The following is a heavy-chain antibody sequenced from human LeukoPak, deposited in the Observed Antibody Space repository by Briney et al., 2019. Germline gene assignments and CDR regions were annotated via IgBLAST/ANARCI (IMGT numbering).Heavy chain of an antibody. J-gene: IGHJ4*02. CDR1: GFTFSSNT. CDR2: ITGSGGST. Sequence: GGSLRLSCTASGFTFSSNTMSWVRQTPGKGLEWVSAITGSGGSTYYADSVRGRFTISRDNSKNTLYLQMNSLRAEDTAVYYCAKLTRDWGQGTLVTASS. D-gene: IGHD7-27*01. CDR3: AKLTRD. V-gene: IGHV3-23*01.